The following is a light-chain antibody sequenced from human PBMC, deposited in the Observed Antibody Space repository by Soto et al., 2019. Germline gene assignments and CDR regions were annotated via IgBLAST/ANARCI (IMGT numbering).Light chain of an antibody. V-gene: IGLV2-11*01. CDR3: CSYAGSDTFV. CDR1: SSDVGGYNY. Sequence: QSALTQPRSVSGSPGQSVTISCTGTSSDVGGYNYVSWYQHHPGKAPEVIIYDVIKRPSGVPDRFSGSKSGNTASLTISGLQAEDEADYYCCSYAGSDTFVFGTGTKLTVL. CDR2: DVI. J-gene: IGLJ1*01.